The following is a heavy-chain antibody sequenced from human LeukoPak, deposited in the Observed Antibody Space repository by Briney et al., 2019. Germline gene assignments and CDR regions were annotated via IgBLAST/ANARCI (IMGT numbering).Heavy chain of an antibody. D-gene: IGHD3-3*01. J-gene: IGHJ4*02. Sequence: GASVKVSCKASGYTFAGYYMHWVRQAPGQGLEWMGWINPNSGGTNYAQKFQGRVTMTRDTSINTAYMELSRLRSDDTAVYYCARGGFSRHYDFWSGYYYWGQGTLVTVSS. V-gene: IGHV1-2*02. CDR1: GYTFAGYY. CDR3: ARGGFSRHYDFWSGYYY. CDR2: INPNSGGT.